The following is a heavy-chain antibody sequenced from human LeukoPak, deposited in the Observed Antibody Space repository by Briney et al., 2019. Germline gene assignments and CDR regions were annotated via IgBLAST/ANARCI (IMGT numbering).Heavy chain of an antibody. Sequence: GGSLRLSCAASGFTFSSYSMDWVRQAPGKGLEWVSSISSSSYIYYADSVKGRFTISRDNAKNSLYLQMNSLRAEDTAVYYCARDLTKMGEDYYYYMDVWGKGTTVTVSS. CDR1: GFTFSSYS. CDR3: ARDLTKMGEDYYYYMDV. J-gene: IGHJ6*03. D-gene: IGHD3-16*01. CDR2: ISSSSYI. V-gene: IGHV3-21*01.